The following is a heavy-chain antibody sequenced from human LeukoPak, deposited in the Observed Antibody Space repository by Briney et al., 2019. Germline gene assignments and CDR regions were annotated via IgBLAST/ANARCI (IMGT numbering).Heavy chain of an antibody. CDR1: GGSISSSSYY. CDR2: IYYSGST. J-gene: IGHJ3*02. D-gene: IGHD3-22*01. V-gene: IGHV4-39*07. Sequence: SETLSLTCTVSGGSISSSSYYWGWIRQPPGKGLEWIGSIYYSGSTYYNPSLKSRVTISVDTSKNQFSPKLSSVTAADTAVYYCARLGGGTMIVVVITPDAFDIWGQGTMVTVSS. CDR3: ARLGGGTMIVVVITPDAFDI.